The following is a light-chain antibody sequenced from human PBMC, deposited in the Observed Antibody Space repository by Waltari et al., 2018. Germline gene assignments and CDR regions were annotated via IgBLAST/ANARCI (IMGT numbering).Light chain of an antibody. CDR1: SSDVGGYNY. CDR3: SSYTSSSTYVV. J-gene: IGLJ2*01. V-gene: IGLV2-14*01. Sequence: QSALTQPASVSGSPGQSITISCTGTSSDVGGYNYVSWYQQHPGKAPNLMTYDVSKRPSGVSNRFSGSKSGNTASLTISGLQAEDEADYYCSSYTSSSTYVVFGGGTKLTVL. CDR2: DVS.